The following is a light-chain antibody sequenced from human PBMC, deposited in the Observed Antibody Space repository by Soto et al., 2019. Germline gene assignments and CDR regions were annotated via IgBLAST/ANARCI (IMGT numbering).Light chain of an antibody. CDR2: DVS. CDR3: SSYTSSSTL. CDR1: SSDVGGYNY. V-gene: IGLV2-14*01. J-gene: IGLJ2*01. Sequence: QSVLTQPASVSGSPGQSITISCTGTSSDVGGYNYVSWYQQHPGKAPKLMIYDVSNRPSGVSNRFSGSKSGNTASLTISGLQAEDEADYYCSSYTSSSTLFGGGTQRPS.